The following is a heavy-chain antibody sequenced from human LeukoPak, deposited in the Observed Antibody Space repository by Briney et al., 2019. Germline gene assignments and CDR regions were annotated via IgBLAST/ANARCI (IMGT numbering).Heavy chain of an antibody. J-gene: IGHJ4*02. D-gene: IGHD1-1*01. CDR1: GGSISSSNW. V-gene: IGHV4-4*02. CDR3: ARVDSAGTAVIDY. Sequence: PSGTPSLTCAVSGGSISSSNWWSWVRQPPGKGLEWIGEIYHSGSTNYNPSLKSRVTISVDKSKNQFSLKLSSVTAADTAVYYCARVDSAGTAVIDYWGQGTLVTVSS. CDR2: IYHSGST.